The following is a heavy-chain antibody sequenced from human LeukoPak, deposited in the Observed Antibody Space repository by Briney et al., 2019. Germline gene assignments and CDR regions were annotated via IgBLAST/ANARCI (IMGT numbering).Heavy chain of an antibody. J-gene: IGHJ4*02. D-gene: IGHD6-13*01. CDR3: AKAAAELATPYYFDY. Sequence: GGSLRLSCAASGFTFSSYGMHWVRQAPGKGLEWVSAISGSGGSTYYADSVKGRFTISRDNSKNTLYLQMNSLRAEDTAVYYCAKAAAELATPYYFDYWGQGTLVTVSS. V-gene: IGHV3-23*01. CDR1: GFTFSSYG. CDR2: ISGSGGST.